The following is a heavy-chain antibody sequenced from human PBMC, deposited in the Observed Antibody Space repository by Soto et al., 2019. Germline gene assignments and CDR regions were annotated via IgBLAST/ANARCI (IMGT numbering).Heavy chain of an antibody. V-gene: IGHV1-18*01. D-gene: IGHD3-10*01. CDR1: GYTFTTQG. J-gene: IGHJ5*02. CDR2: ISGYTRDT. CDR3: ARVSELQGFSTHRWFDP. Sequence: QVQLVQSGGEVKKPGASVNVSCKASGYTFTTQGISWVRQAPGQGLEWMGWISGYTRDTNYAQKFLGRVTMTTDTSTTTAYMQLRSLRSDDTAVYYCARVSELQGFSTHRWFDPWGQGTLVTVSS.